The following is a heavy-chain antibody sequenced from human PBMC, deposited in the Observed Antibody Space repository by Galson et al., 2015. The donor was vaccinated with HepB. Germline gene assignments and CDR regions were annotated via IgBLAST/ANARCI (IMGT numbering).Heavy chain of an antibody. Sequence: SLRLSCAASGFTFSNAWMSWVRQAPGKGLEWVGRIKSKTDGGTTDYAAPVKGRFTISRDDSKNTLYLQMNSLKTEDTAVYYCTTDPTPYESGSYFPGDRTTSDYWGQGTLVTVSS. V-gene: IGHV3-15*01. CDR3: TTDPTPYESGSYFPGDRTTSDY. CDR1: GFTFSNAW. J-gene: IGHJ4*02. D-gene: IGHD1-26*01. CDR2: IKSKTDGGTT.